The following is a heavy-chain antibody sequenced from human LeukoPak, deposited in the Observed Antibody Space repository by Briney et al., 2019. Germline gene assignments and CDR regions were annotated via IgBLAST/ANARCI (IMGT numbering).Heavy chain of an antibody. Sequence: PGGSLRLSCAASGFTFSSYSMNWVRQAPGKGLEWVSYISSSSSTIYYADSVKGRFTISRDNAKNSLYLQMNSLRAEDTAVYYCARDLGSSSWYLVYYYYGMDVWGQGTTVTVSS. CDR2: ISSSSSTI. CDR3: ARDLGSSSWYLVYYYYGMDV. J-gene: IGHJ6*02. CDR1: GFTFSSYS. D-gene: IGHD6-13*01. V-gene: IGHV3-48*04.